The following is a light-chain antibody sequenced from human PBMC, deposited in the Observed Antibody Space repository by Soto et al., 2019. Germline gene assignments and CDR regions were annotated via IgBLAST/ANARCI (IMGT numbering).Light chain of an antibody. CDR1: ALPKQY. J-gene: IGLJ2*01. CDR2: KDS. CDR3: QSADSSAYVV. Sequence: SYELTQPPSVSVSPGQTARITCSGDALPKQYAYWYQQKPGQAPVLVIYKDSERPSGIPERFSGSSSGTTVTLTISGVQAEDEADYYCQSADSSAYVVFGRGTKLTVL. V-gene: IGLV3-25*03.